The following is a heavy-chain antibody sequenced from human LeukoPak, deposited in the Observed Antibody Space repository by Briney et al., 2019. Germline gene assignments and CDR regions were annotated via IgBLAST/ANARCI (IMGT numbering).Heavy chain of an antibody. CDR1: GFTFSSYS. J-gene: IGHJ4*02. Sequence: GGSLRLSCAASGFTFSSYSMNWVRQAPGKGLEWVSSISSSSSYIYYADSVKGRFTISRDNAKNSLYLQMDSLRAEDTAVYYCARGSRDDYSNPPFDHWGQGTLVTVSS. D-gene: IGHD4-11*01. CDR3: ARGSRDDYSNPPFDH. CDR2: ISSSSSYI. V-gene: IGHV3-21*01.